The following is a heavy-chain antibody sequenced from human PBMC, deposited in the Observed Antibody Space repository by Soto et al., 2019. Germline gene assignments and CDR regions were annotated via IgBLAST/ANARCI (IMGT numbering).Heavy chain of an antibody. Sequence: LRLSCAASGFTFSNYAMSWVRQAPGKGLEWVSAISASVGSTYYTDSVKGRFTISRDNSKNTLYLQMNSLRAEDTAVYYCAKGGQSYDYWGQGTLVTVSS. V-gene: IGHV3-23*01. CDR2: ISASVGST. CDR3: AKGGQSYDY. CDR1: GFTFSNYA. J-gene: IGHJ4*02. D-gene: IGHD3-10*01.